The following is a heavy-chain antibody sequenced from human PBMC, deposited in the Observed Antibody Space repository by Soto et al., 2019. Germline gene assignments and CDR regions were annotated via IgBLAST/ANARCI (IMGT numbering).Heavy chain of an antibody. CDR3: ARVPEY. J-gene: IGHJ4*02. Sequence: PSETLSLTCAVSGGSIISCGYSWGWIRQPPGKGLEWIGYIYHSGSTYYNPSLKSRVTISVDRSRNQFSLKLSSVTAADTAVYYCARVPEYWGQGTLVTV. CDR2: IYHSGST. CDR1: GGSIISCGYS. V-gene: IGHV4-30-2*01.